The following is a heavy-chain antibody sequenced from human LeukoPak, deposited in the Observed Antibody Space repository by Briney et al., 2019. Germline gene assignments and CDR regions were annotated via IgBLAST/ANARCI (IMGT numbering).Heavy chain of an antibody. CDR1: GGSISSYY. CDR2: IYYSGST. D-gene: IGHD2-21*02. J-gene: IGHJ4*02. CDR3: AREYCGGDCYSGVFDY. V-gene: IGHV4-59*01. Sequence: PSETLSLTCTVSGGSISSYYWSWIRQPPGKGLEWIGYIYYSGSTNYNPSLRSRVTISVDTCKDQFSLKLSSVTAADTAVYYCAREYCGGDCYSGVFDYWGQGTLVTVSS.